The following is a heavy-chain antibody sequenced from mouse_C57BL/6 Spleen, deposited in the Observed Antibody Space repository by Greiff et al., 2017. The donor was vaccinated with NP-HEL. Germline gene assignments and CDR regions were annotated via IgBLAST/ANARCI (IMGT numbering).Heavy chain of an antibody. V-gene: IGHV5-17*01. CDR1: GFTFSDSG. CDR2: ISSGSSTI. CDR3: AGSTMVTTYAMDD. D-gene: IGHD2-2*01. J-gene: IGHJ4*01. Sequence: EVKVEESGGGLVKPGGSLKLSCAASGFTFSDSGMHWVRQAPEKGLEWVAYISSGSSTIYSADTVKGRFTISRDNAKNTLFLQMTSLRSEDTAMYYCAGSTMVTTYAMDDWGQGTSVTVSS.